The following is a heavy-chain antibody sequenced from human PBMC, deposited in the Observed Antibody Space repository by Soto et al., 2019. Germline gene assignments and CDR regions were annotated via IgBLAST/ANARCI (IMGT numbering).Heavy chain of an antibody. J-gene: IGHJ6*02. Sequence: ASVKVSCKASGYTFTSYGISWVRQAPGQGLEWMGWISAYNGNTNYAQKLQGRVTMTTDTSTSTAYMELRSLRSDDTAVYYCARQYYDFWIGYSRLYGMDVWGQGTTVTVS. CDR2: ISAYNGNT. CDR1: GYTFTSYG. V-gene: IGHV1-18*04. D-gene: IGHD3-3*01. CDR3: ARQYYDFWIGYSRLYGMDV.